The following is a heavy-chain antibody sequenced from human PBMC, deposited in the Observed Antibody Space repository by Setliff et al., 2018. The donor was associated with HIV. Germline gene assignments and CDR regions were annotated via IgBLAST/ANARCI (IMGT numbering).Heavy chain of an antibody. CDR2: IYTNGNT. J-gene: IGHJ5*02. CDR3: ARGGCGVDCYKYNWFDP. D-gene: IGHD2-21*02. V-gene: IGHV4-61*02. Sequence: ASETLSLTCTVSVSGGSINSGSYYWTWIRQPAGRGLEWIGRIYTNGNTNYNPSFESRVSISIDTSKNQFSLQLTSVTAADTAVYYCARGGCGVDCYKYNWFDPWGQGTLVTVS. CDR1: SVSGGSINSGSYY.